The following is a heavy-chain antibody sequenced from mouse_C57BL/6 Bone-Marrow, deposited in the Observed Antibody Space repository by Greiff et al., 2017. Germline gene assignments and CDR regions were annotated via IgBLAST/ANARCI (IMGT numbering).Heavy chain of an antibody. CDR2: IWSGGST. J-gene: IGHJ1*03. CDR3: AKNPSYYYGSPYWYFDV. V-gene: IGHV2-4*01. D-gene: IGHD1-1*01. CDR1: GFSLTSYG. Sequence: QVQLKESGPGLVQPSQSLSITCTVSGFSLTSYGVHWVRQPPGKGLEWLGVIWSGGSTDYNAAFISRLSISKDNSKSQVFFKMNSLQADDTAIYYCAKNPSYYYGSPYWYFDVWGTGTTVTVSS.